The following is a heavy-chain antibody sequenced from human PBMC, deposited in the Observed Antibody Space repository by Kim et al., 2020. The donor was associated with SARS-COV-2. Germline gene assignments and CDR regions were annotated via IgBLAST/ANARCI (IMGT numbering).Heavy chain of an antibody. CDR2: IVPIFGTA. V-gene: IGHV1-69*13. CDR1: GGTFSSYA. CDR3: AHLYYDSSGYYYGSNAFDI. Sequence: SVKVSCKASGGTFSSYAISWVRQAPGQGLEWMGGIVPIFGTANYAQKFQGRVTITADESTSTAYMELSSLRSEDTAVYYCAHLYYDSSGYYYGSNAFDIWGQGTMVTVSS. D-gene: IGHD3-22*01. J-gene: IGHJ3*02.